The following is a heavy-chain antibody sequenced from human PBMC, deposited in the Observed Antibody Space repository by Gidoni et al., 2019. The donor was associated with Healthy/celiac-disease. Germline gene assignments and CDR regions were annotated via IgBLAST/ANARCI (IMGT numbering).Heavy chain of an antibody. CDR2: ISYDGSNK. CDR1: GLPFRTYS. CDR3: ARVRSQWLVQDAFDI. V-gene: IGHV3-30-3*01. J-gene: IGHJ3*02. D-gene: IGHD6-19*01. Sequence: QVQLVESGGGVVPPGRSLRLACPASGLPFRTYSMHWVRQAPGKGLECVAVISYDGSNKYYADSVKGRFTISRDNAKNTLYLQMNSLRAEDTAVYYCARVRSQWLVQDAFDIWGQGTMVTVSS.